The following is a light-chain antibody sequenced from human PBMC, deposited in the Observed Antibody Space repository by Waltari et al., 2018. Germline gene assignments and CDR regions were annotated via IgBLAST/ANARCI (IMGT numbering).Light chain of an antibody. J-gene: IGKJ2*01. CDR1: RNVLDGSTNKNY. V-gene: IGKV4-1*01. CDR3: QQYYSSPYT. Sequence: DFVMTQSPDSLAVSLGERATINCRSSRNVLDGSTNKNYLAWYQQKPQQPPKLLIYWASTRESGVPDRFIGSGSGTDFTLTISSLQAEDVAVYYCQQYYSSPYTFGQGTKLEIK. CDR2: WAS.